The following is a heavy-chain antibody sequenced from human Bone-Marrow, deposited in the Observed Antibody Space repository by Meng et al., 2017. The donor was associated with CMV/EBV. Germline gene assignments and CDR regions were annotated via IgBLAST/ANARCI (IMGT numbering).Heavy chain of an antibody. CDR3: VRDLVGNRDS. J-gene: IGHJ5*01. CDR2: INTDGTVT. D-gene: IGHD1-14*01. Sequence: VHRGEAGGGLVRPGGSLRLSCADSGFTFSDYWMHWVRQAPGEGPVWVSRINTDGTVTSYAESVRGRFTISRDNSKNTLYLQMYDLRAGDSGVYYCVRDLVGNRDSWGHGTLVTVSS. V-gene: IGHV3-74*03. CDR1: GFTFSDYW.